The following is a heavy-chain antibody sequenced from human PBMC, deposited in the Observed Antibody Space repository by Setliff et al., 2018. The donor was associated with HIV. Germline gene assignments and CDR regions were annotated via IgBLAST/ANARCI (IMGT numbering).Heavy chain of an antibody. J-gene: IGHJ4*02. CDR3: IWSGSSGLYYFDH. CDR2: IKTKTQRGTT. Sequence: GGSLRLSCAASGFTFSNSWMTWVRQAPGKGLEWVGRIKTKTQRGTTDYAAPAKGRLIISRDDSKNTVYLHMNSLKTEDTAVYYCIWSGSSGLYYFDHWGQGTLVTVSS. D-gene: IGHD3-22*01. CDR1: GFTFSNSW. V-gene: IGHV3-15*01.